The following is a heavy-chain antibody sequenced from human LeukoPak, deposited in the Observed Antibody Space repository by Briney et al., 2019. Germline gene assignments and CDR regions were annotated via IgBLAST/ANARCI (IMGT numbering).Heavy chain of an antibody. J-gene: IGHJ6*04. D-gene: IGHD4-17*01. CDR2: INPSGGST. Sequence: GASVKVSCKASGYTFTSYYMHWVRQAPGQGLEWMGIINPSGGSTSYAQKLQGRVTMTRDTSTSTVYMELSSLRSEDTAVYYCARDLNRRAKLGYGDYYYGMDVWGKGTTVTVS. CDR3: ARDLNRRAKLGYGDYYYGMDV. CDR1: GYTFTSYY. V-gene: IGHV1-46*01.